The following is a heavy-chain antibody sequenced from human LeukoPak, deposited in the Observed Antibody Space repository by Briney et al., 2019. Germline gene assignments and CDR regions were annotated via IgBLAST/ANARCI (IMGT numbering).Heavy chain of an antibody. V-gene: IGHV3-23*01. J-gene: IGHJ4*02. Sequence: GGSLRLSCAASGFTFSSYAMSWVRQAPGKGLEWVSVISGGGGSTYYADSVKGRFTISRDNSKNTLYLQMNSLRAEDTAVYYCAKTSYYDFWSGYYYFDYWGQGTLVTVSS. CDR1: GFTFSSYA. D-gene: IGHD3-3*01. CDR2: ISGGGGST. CDR3: AKTSYYDFWSGYYYFDY.